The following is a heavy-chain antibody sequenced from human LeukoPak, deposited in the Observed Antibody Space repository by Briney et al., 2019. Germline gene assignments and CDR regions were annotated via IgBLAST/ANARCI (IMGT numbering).Heavy chain of an antibody. CDR2: IKQDGSEK. CDR3: ARERGGSAFDI. CDR1: GFTFSSYW. D-gene: IGHD3-10*01. Sequence: GGSLRLSCAASGFTFSSYWMSWVRQAPGKGLEWVANIKQDGSEKNYVDSVKGRFTISRDNAKNSLYLQMNSLRAEDTAVYYCARERGGSAFDIWGQGTMVTVSS. J-gene: IGHJ3*02. V-gene: IGHV3-7*01.